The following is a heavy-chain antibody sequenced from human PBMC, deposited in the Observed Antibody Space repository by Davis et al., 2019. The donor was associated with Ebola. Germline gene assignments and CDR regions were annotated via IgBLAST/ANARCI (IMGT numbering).Heavy chain of an antibody. CDR1: GGSISSSSYY. V-gene: IGHV4-39*07. CDR3: ARARVLEYSSSWSFDY. D-gene: IGHD6-13*01. CDR2: IYHSGST. J-gene: IGHJ4*02. Sequence: MPSETLSLTCTVSGGSISSSSYYWGWIRQPPGKGLGWIGTIYHSGSTYYNPSLESRVTISLDTSKNQFSLKLSSVTAADTAVYYCARARVLEYSSSWSFDYWGQGTLVTVSS.